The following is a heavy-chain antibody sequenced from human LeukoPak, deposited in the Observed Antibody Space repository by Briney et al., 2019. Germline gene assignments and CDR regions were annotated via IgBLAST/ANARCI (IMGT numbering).Heavy chain of an antibody. CDR2: IINSGGSA. J-gene: IGHJ4*02. Sequence: PGGSLRLSCAASGFAFSNYATSWVRHAPGKGLEWVSVIINSGGSAAYTDSVKGRFTISRDNSKSTLFLQMDSLRADDTAVYYCAKSALARTYYDDGNGYQSTYYFDSWGQGTLVTVSS. D-gene: IGHD3-22*01. V-gene: IGHV3-23*01. CDR1: GFAFSNYA. CDR3: AKSALARTYYDDGNGYQSTYYFDS.